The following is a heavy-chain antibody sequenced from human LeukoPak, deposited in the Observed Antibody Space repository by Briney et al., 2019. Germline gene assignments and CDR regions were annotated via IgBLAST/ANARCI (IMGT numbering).Heavy chain of an antibody. Sequence: PGGSLRLSCAASGFTFSSYWMSWVRQAPGKGLEWVANIKADGNEKYYVDSVTGRFTISRDNAKNSLYLQMNSLKTEDTAVYYCTTEYNFNYYDSSGYYYWGQGTLVTVSS. D-gene: IGHD3-22*01. J-gene: IGHJ4*02. CDR2: IKADGNEK. V-gene: IGHV3-7*03. CDR3: TTEYNFNYYDSSGYYY. CDR1: GFTFSSYW.